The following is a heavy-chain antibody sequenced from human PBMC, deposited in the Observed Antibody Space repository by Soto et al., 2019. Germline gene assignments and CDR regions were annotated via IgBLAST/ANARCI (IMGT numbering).Heavy chain of an antibody. J-gene: IGHJ3*02. Sequence: SCAASGFTFSSYAMSWVRQAPGKGLEWVSAISGSGGSTYYADSVKGRFTISRDNSKNTLYLQMNSLRAEDTAVYYCAKDPKCLQYAFDIRGQGTMVTVS. CDR2: ISGSGGST. CDR3: AKDPKCLQYAFDI. CDR1: GFTFSSYA. V-gene: IGHV3-23*01. D-gene: IGHD1-1*01.